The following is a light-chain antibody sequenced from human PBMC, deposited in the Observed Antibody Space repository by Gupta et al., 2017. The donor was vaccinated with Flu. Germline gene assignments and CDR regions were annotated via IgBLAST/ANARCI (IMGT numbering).Light chain of an antibody. V-gene: IGLV3-21*02. CDR1: NSAGES. J-gene: IGLJ3*02. CDR2: DDS. Sequence: SYVLSQPPSVSVAPGQTARITCGGDNSAGESVHWYQQKAGQAPVSVFYDDSGRPSGIPERCSGSNAGNTATLTISRVEVGDEADFYCQVWDHRSDHGVFGGGTTLIVL. CDR3: QVWDHRSDHGV.